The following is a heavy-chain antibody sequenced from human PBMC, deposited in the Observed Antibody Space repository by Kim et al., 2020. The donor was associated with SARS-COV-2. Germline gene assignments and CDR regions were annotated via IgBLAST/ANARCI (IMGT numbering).Heavy chain of an antibody. CDR3: ARDSYGSGSPLSPLAYYYGMDV. CDR1: GYTFTSYY. J-gene: IGHJ6*02. Sequence: ASVKVSCKASGYTFTSYYMHWVRQAPGQGLEWMGIINPSGGSTSYAQKFQGRVTMTRDTSTSTVYMELSSLRSEDTAVYYCARDSYGSGSPLSPLAYYYGMDVWGQGTTVTVSS. V-gene: IGHV1-46*01. CDR2: INPSGGST. D-gene: IGHD3-10*01.